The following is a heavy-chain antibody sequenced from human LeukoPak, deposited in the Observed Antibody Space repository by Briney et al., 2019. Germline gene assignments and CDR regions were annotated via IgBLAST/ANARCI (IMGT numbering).Heavy chain of an antibody. CDR2: IRSKAYGGTT. CDR3: TLRLANLY. Sequence: PGRSLRLSCTASGFTFGDYAMSWVRQAPRKGLEWVGFIRSKAYGGTTEYAASVKGRFTISRDDSKSIAYLQMNSLKSEDTAVYYCTLRLANLYWGQGTLVTVSS. J-gene: IGHJ4*02. CDR1: GFTFGDYA. V-gene: IGHV3-49*04. D-gene: IGHD3-3*02.